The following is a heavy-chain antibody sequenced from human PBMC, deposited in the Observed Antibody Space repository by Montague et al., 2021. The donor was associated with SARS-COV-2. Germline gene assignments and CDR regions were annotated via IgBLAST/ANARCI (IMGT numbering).Heavy chain of an antibody. CDR1: GGSISSSSYH. V-gene: IGHV4-39*01. CDR3: ARLRYYGGNSGFQGLVDY. CDR2: IYYSGST. J-gene: IGHJ4*02. Sequence: SETLSLTCIVPGGSISSSSYHWGWIRQPPGKGQEWIGTIYYSGSTYYSPSLKSRVTISVDTSKNQFSLKLSSVTAADTAVYYCARLRYYGGNSGFQGLVDYWGQGAPVTVSS. D-gene: IGHD4-23*01.